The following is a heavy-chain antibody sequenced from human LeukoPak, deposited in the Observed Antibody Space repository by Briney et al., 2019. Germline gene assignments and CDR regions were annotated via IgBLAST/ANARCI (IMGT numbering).Heavy chain of an antibody. CDR2: ISSSSRSI. CDR3: ARVNLYGESALDY. CDR1: GFTFSSYT. J-gene: IGHJ4*02. V-gene: IGHV3-21*01. Sequence: GGSLRLSCAASGFTFSSYTMNWVRQAPGKGLEWVSSISSSSRSIFYADSMRGRSTTSRDNAKNSPYLQMNSLRAEDTAVYYCARVNLYGESALDYCGQRALFSASS. D-gene: IGHD4-17*01.